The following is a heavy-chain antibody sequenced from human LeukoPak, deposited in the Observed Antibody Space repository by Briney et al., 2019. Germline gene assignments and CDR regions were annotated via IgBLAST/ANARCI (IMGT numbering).Heavy chain of an antibody. V-gene: IGHV3-21*01. CDR3: AREQDTTPDF. D-gene: IGHD1-1*01. Sequence: GGSLRLSCAASGFTFCSYNMDWVRQAPGKGLEWVSYMSGSSNYIYYADSVKGRFIISRDNAKNSLYLQMNSLRAEDTAVYYCAREQDTTPDFWGQGTLVTVSS. CDR1: GFTFCSYN. CDR2: MSGSSNYI. J-gene: IGHJ4*02.